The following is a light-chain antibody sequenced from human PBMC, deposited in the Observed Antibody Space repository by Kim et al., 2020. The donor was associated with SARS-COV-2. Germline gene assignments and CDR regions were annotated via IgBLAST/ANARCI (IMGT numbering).Light chain of an antibody. CDR2: KAS. V-gene: IGKV1-5*03. CDR3: QQYHSYST. CDR1: QTISSW. J-gene: IGKJ1*01. Sequence: ASVGAGVTITCRASQTISSWLAWYQQRPGKAPKLLIDKASTLESGVPSRFSGSGSGTDFTLTISSLQPDDVATYYCQQYHSYSTFGQGTKVDIK.